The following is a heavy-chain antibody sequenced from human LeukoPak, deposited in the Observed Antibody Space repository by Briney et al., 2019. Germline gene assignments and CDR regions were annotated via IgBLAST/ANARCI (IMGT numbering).Heavy chain of an antibody. CDR1: GGTFSSYA. CDR2: IIPIFGTA. J-gene: IGHJ4*02. D-gene: IGHD6-19*01. CDR3: AISSLAYSSGWYPLDY. Sequence: GASVKVSCEASGGTFSSYAISWVRQAPGQGLEWMGGIIPIFGTANYAQKFQGRVTITADKYTSTAYMELSSLRSEDTAVYYCAISSLAYSSGWYPLDYWGQGTLVTVSS. V-gene: IGHV1-69*06.